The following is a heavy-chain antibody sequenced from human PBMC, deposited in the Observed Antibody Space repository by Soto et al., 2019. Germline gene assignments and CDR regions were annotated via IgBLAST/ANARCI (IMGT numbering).Heavy chain of an antibody. V-gene: IGHV3-48*03. CDR1: GFTFSSYE. CDR3: ARVYRSGGSCYFAFDI. D-gene: IGHD2-15*01. J-gene: IGHJ3*02. Sequence: GGSLRLSCAASGFTFSSYEMNWVRQAPGKGLEWVSYISSSGSTIYYADSVKGRFTISRDNAKNSLYLQMNSLRAEDTAVYYCARVYRSGGSCYFAFDIWGQGTMVTVSS. CDR2: ISSSGSTI.